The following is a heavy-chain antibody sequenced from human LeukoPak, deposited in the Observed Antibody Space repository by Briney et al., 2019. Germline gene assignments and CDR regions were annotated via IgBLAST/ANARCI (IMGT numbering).Heavy chain of an antibody. D-gene: IGHD6-19*01. J-gene: IGHJ4*02. Sequence: ASVKVSCKASGYTFTGYYMHWVRQAPGQGLEWMGWINPNSGGTNYAQKFQGRVTMTRDTSISTAYMELSRLRSNDTAVYYCARSIAVAGSGHDYWGQGTLVTVSS. V-gene: IGHV1-2*02. CDR1: GYTFTGYY. CDR2: INPNSGGT. CDR3: ARSIAVAGSGHDY.